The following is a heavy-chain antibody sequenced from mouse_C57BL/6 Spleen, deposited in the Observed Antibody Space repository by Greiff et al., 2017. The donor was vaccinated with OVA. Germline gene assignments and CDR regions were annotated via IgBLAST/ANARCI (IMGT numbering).Heavy chain of an antibody. J-gene: IGHJ1*03. CDR3: ARMNYYGSSYVGGRYFDV. D-gene: IGHD1-1*01. V-gene: IGHV1-22*01. Sequence: VQLKQSGPELVKPGASVKMSCKASGYTFTDYNMHWVKQSHGKSLEWIGYINPNNGGTSYNQKFKGKATLTVNKSSSTAYMELRSLTSEDSAVYYCARMNYYGSSYVGGRYFDVWGTGTTVTVSS. CDR1: GYTFTDYN. CDR2: INPNNGGT.